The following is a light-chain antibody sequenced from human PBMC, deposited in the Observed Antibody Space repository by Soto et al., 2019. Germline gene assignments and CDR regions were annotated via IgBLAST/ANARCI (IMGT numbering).Light chain of an antibody. CDR2: EGI. CDR1: SSTVGGFNV. J-gene: IGLJ1*01. Sequence: LAQPASVSGSPGQSITISCTGTSSTVGGFNVVSWYQQHPGKAPKVIIYEGIKRPSGISNRFSGSNSGSTASLTISGLQAEDEADYYCCSYVGATTYVFGTGTKVTVL. V-gene: IGLV2-23*01. CDR3: CSYVGATTYV.